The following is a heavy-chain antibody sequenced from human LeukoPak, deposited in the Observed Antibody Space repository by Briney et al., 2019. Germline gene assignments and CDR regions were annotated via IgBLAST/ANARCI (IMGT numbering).Heavy chain of an antibody. V-gene: IGHV3-30-3*01. J-gene: IGHJ4*02. D-gene: IGHD2-2*01. CDR3: ARDAVVVPAAIRTPGAYFDY. CDR2: ISYDGSNK. Sequence: GRSLRLSCAASGFTFSSYAMHWVRQAPGKGLEWVAVISYDGSNKYYADSVKGRFTISRDNSKNTLYLQMNSLRAEDTAVYYCARDAVVVPAAIRTPGAYFDYWGQGTLVTVSS. CDR1: GFTFSSYA.